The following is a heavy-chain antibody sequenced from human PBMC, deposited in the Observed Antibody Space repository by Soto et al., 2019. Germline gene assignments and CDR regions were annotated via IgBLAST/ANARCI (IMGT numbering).Heavy chain of an antibody. CDR3: AKNGQPPYYYYGLDV. V-gene: IGHV1-18*01. Sequence: QGQLVQSGGEVKKSGASVKVSCKASGYTFSRYGISWVRQAPGQGLEWMGWISGYNGDTNYAQKFQGRVPMTIDTSTTTAYMELRSLTSDDTAVYYCAKNGQPPYYYYGLDVWGQGTTVTVSS. D-gene: IGHD2-8*01. J-gene: IGHJ6*02. CDR2: ISGYNGDT. CDR1: GYTFSRYG.